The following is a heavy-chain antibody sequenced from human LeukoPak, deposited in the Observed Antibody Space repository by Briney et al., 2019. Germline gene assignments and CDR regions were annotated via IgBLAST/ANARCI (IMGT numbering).Heavy chain of an antibody. CDR1: GFTFSSYT. D-gene: IGHD6-19*01. V-gene: IGHV3-30-3*01. CDR2: LSHDGGNK. Sequence: GGYLRLSCAASGFTFSSYTMHWVRQAPDKGLEWVTVLSHDGGNKYYADSVKGRFTISRDNSKNTLYLQMNGLRAEETAMYYCATPYTSGWSLYFDNWGQGTLVTVSS. CDR3: ATPYTSGWSLYFDN. J-gene: IGHJ4*02.